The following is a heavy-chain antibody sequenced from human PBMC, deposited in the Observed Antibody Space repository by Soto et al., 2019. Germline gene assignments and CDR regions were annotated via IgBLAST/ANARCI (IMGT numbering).Heavy chain of an antibody. V-gene: IGHV4-59*01. Sequence: QVQLQESGPGLVKPSETLSLTCTVSSGSIINYYWSWIRQPPGKGLEGIGFIYYSGSTNYNSFLKSLVTMSVDMSRQQLSLKLNSVTAADTTVYYSESRLTLATTSGDAFDLRGQGTMVTDSS. D-gene: IGHD4-17*01. CDR1: SGSIINYY. CDR3: ESRLTLATTSGDAFDL. J-gene: IGHJ3*01. CDR2: IYYSGST.